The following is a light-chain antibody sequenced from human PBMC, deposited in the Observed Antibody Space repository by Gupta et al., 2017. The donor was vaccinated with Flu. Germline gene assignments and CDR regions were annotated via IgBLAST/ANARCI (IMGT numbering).Light chain of an antibody. CDR3: CSHAGSSTFVV. J-gene: IGLJ2*01. CDR1: SSDVGSYNL. Sequence: QSALTQPVSVSGSPGQSITISCTGTSSDVGSYNLVSWYQQHPGKAPKLMIYEGSKRPSGVSNRFSDSKSGNTASLTISGLQAEDEADYYCCSHAGSSTFVVFGGGTKLTVL. CDR2: EGS. V-gene: IGLV2-23*03.